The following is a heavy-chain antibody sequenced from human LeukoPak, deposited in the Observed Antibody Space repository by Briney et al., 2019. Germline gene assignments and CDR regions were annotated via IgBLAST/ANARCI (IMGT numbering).Heavy chain of an antibody. V-gene: IGHV3-30*18. CDR3: AKALGAAFDY. D-gene: IGHD3-10*01. Sequence: GGSLRLSCAASGFTFSSYGMHWVRQAPGKGLEWVTVISYDGSNKYYPDSVKGRFTISRDNSKNTVYLQMNSLRAEDTAVYYCAKALGAAFDYWGQGTLVTVSS. J-gene: IGHJ4*02. CDR2: ISYDGSNK. CDR1: GFTFSSYG.